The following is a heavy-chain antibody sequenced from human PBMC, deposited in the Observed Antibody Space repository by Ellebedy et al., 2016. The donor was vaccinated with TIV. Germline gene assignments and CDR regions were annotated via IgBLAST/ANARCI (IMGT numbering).Heavy chain of an antibody. J-gene: IGHJ4*02. D-gene: IGHD7-27*01. CDR3: ASWDFDY. Sequence: PGGSLRLSCAASGFTFSTSWMHWVRQAPGKGLVWVSHIKSDGSRTTYADSVKGRFTISRDNFNNTLYLQMNSLRAEDTAVYWCASWDFDYWGQGTLVTVSS. CDR1: GFTFSTSW. CDR2: IKSDGSRT. V-gene: IGHV3-74*01.